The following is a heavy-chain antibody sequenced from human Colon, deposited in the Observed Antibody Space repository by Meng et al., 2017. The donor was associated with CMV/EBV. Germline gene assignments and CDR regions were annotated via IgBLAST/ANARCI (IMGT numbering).Heavy chain of an antibody. CDR2: INPNSGGT. CDR1: GYTFTDYY. CDR3: ATDVTYYNFWSAGAS. J-gene: IGHJ5*02. D-gene: IGHD3-3*01. V-gene: IGHV1-2*06. Sequence: ASVKVSCKASGYTFTDYYMYWVRQAPGQGLEWMGRINPNSGGTKHAQKFQGRVTMTRDTSISTAYMELSRLRSDDTAVYYCATDVTYYNFWSAGASWGQGTLVTVSS.